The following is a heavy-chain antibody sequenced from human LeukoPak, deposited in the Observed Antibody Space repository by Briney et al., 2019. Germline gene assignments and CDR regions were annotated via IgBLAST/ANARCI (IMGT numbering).Heavy chain of an antibody. D-gene: IGHD3-22*01. Sequence: SVKVSCKASGGTFSSYAISWVRQGPGQGLEWMGRIIPIFGIANYAQKFQGRVTITADKSTSTAYMELSSLRSEDTAVYYCARVSDLDYYDSSGPNWFDPWGQGTLVTVSS. CDR2: IIPIFGIA. J-gene: IGHJ5*02. V-gene: IGHV1-69*04. CDR1: GGTFSSYA. CDR3: ARVSDLDYYDSSGPNWFDP.